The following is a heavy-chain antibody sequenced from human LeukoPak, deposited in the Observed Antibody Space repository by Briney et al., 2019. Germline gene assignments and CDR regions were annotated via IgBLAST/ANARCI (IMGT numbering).Heavy chain of an antibody. J-gene: IGHJ4*02. D-gene: IGHD4-17*01. V-gene: IGHV3-7*01. CDR3: TRPSTVTTQYS. CDR2: IKQDGSEK. Sequence: PGGSLRLSCAASGFTFSSFWISWVRQAPGKGLEWVANIKQDGSEKYYVDSVKGRFTISRDNAKNSLYLQMNSLRAEDTAVYYCTRPSTVTTQYSWGQGTLVTVSS. CDR1: GFTFSSFW.